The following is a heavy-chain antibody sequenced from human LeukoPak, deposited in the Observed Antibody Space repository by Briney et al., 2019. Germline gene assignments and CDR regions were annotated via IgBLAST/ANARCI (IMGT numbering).Heavy chain of an antibody. Sequence: GGSLRLSCAASGFTVSSNSMNWVRQAPGKGLEWVSLIYSGGGTYYADSVKGRFTISRHNSKNTLYLQMNSLRAEDTAVYYCAKDERSIVVVVAAQLPCYFDYWGQGTLVTVSS. J-gene: IGHJ4*02. D-gene: IGHD2-15*01. CDR3: AKDERSIVVVVAAQLPCYFDY. CDR2: IYSGGGT. V-gene: IGHV3-53*01. CDR1: GFTVSSNS.